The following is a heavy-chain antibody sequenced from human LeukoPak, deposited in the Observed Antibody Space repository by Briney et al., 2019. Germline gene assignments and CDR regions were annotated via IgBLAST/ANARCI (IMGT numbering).Heavy chain of an antibody. CDR2: IYTSGST. CDR1: GVSISSYY. D-gene: IGHD3-16*01. Sequence: SETLSLTCTVSGVSISSYYWSWLRQPAGKGLEWIGRIYTSGSTNYNPSLKSRVTMSVDTSKNQFSLKLSSVTAADTAVYYCARDRFGGAQTDAFDIWGQGTMVTVSS. J-gene: IGHJ3*02. V-gene: IGHV4-4*07. CDR3: ARDRFGGAQTDAFDI.